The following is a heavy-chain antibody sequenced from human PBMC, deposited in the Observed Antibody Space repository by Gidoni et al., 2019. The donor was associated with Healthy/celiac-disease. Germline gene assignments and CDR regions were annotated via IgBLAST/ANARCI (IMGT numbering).Heavy chain of an antibody. D-gene: IGHD3-3*01. V-gene: IGHV3-30*18. J-gene: IGHJ4*02. Sequence: QVQLVESGGGVVQPGRSLRLSCAASGFTFSSYGLHWVRQAPGKGLEWVAVISYDGSNKYYADSVKGRFTISRDNSKNTLYLQMNSLRAEDTAVYYCAKDLRVGWRSQTPGPFDYWGQGTLVTVSS. CDR1: GFTFSSYG. CDR2: ISYDGSNK. CDR3: AKDLRVGWRSQTPGPFDY.